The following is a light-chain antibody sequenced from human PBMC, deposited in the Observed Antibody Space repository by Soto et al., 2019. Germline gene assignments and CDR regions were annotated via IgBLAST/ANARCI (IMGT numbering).Light chain of an antibody. J-gene: IGKJ5*01. Sequence: IKLTKSPSSLYASKGDRVTITFRASQGISSYLAWYQQKPGKAPKLLIYATSTLQSGVPSRFSGSGSGTDFTLTISSLQPEDFATYYCQKYNSAPNTFGQGTLLEVK. CDR2: ATS. CDR1: QGISSY. V-gene: IGKV1-9*01. CDR3: QKYNSAPNT.